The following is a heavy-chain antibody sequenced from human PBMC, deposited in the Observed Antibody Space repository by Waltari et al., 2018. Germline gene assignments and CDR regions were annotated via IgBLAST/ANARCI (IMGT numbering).Heavy chain of an antibody. J-gene: IGHJ6*02. V-gene: IGHV3-23*04. CDR3: ASRRITMIVVPDHYGMDV. CDR1: GFTFSSYA. CDR2: ISGIGGST. D-gene: IGHD3-22*01. Sequence: EVQLVESGGGLVQPGGSLRLSCAASGFTFSSYAMSWVRQAPGKGLEWVSAISGIGGSTCCADYVKSLFTSSRDNTKTSLYLDMNSLRAEDTAVYYCASRRITMIVVPDHYGMDVWGQGTTVTVSS.